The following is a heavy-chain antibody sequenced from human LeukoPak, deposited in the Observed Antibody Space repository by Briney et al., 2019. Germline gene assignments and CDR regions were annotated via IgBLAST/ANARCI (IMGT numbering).Heavy chain of an antibody. D-gene: IGHD2-15*01. Sequence: PGGSLRLSCVASGFTFDNYAMNWVRQAPGKGLEWVSAIVGTGENTYYADSVKGRFTVSRDNSKSTVYLQLNNLRGKDTAIYYRAKERYSIVQRMRIVEGFDFWGQGTLVTVSS. CDR1: GFTFDNYA. CDR3: AKERYSIVQRMRIVEGFDF. CDR2: IVGTGENT. V-gene: IGHV3-23*01. J-gene: IGHJ4*02.